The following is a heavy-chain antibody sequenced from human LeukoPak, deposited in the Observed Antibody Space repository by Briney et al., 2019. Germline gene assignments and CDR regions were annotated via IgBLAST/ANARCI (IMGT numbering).Heavy chain of an antibody. J-gene: IGHJ4*02. CDR2: IYYSGST. D-gene: IGHD1-1*01. Sequence: SETLSLTCTVSGGSISSSSYYWGWIRQPPGKGLEWIGSIYYSGSTYYNPSLKSRVTISVDTSKDQFSLKLSSVTAADTAVYYCARQDDWNVPHFDYWGQGILVTVSS. CDR1: GGSISSSSYY. V-gene: IGHV4-39*01. CDR3: ARQDDWNVPHFDY.